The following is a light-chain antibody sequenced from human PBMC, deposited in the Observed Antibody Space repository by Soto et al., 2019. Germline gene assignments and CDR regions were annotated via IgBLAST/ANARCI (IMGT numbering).Light chain of an antibody. CDR3: QYWDNYSWT. Sequence: DIQMTQSPSTLYASVGDIVTITCRASQSITDWLAWYQQKPGKAPKFLIYKASNLEGGVPSRFSGSGSGTEFTLTISSVQPDDFATYYCQYWDNYSWTFGQGTKVEIK. V-gene: IGKV1-5*03. CDR2: KAS. CDR1: QSITDW. J-gene: IGKJ1*01.